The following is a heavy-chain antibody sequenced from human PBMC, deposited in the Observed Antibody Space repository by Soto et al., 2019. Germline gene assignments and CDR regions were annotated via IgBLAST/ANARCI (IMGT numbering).Heavy chain of an antibody. Sequence: GESLKISCEGSGYSFTSYWIGWVRQMRGKGLGWMGIIYPGESATRDSPSFEGEVTISADKSITTAYLQWSSLKDAEAAMYYCASSSCSSTSYYYSGMDVWGQGTTVTVSS. J-gene: IGHJ6*02. CDR1: GYSFTSYW. D-gene: IGHD6-6*01. V-gene: IGHV5-51*01. CDR2: IYPGESAT. CDR3: ASSSCSSTSYYYSGMDV.